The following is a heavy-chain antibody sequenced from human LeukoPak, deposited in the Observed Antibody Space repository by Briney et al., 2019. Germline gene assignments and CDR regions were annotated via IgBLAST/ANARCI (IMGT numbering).Heavy chain of an antibody. CDR2: INTSGGNT. CDR1: GYTFTSYY. V-gene: IGHV1-46*04. CDR3: AREGYSKSFDY. D-gene: IGHD6-13*01. J-gene: IGHJ4*02. Sequence: GSVRVSCKASGYTFTSYYMLCVRQAPGQGLEWMGLINTSGGNTIYAQKVKGRVTMTRDTSTSTVYMELSSLRSEDTAVYYCAREGYSKSFDYWGQGTLVIVSS.